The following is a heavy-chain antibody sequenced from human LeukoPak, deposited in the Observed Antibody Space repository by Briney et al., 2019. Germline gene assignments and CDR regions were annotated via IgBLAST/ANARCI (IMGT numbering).Heavy chain of an antibody. CDR2: INHSGST. J-gene: IGHJ4*02. CDR3: ARQSALSKMDY. V-gene: IGHV4-34*01. CDR1: GGSFSGYY. Sequence: SETLSLTCAVYGGSFSGYYWSWIRLPPGKGLEWIGEINHSGSTNYNPSLKSRVTISVDTSKNQFSLKLSSVTAADTAVYYCARQSALSKMDYWGQGTLVTVSS. D-gene: IGHD2/OR15-2a*01.